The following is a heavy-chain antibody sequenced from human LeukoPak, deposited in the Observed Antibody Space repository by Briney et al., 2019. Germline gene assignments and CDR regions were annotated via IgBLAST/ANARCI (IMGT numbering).Heavy chain of an antibody. Sequence: GGSLRLSCAASGFTVSSNYMSWVRQAPGKGLEWVSVIYSGGSTYYADSVKGRFTISRDNSKNTLYLQMNSLRAEDTAVYYCAKDYTYTTSGYYYFPYFQHWGQGTLVTVSS. CDR1: GFTVSSNY. J-gene: IGHJ1*01. CDR2: IYSGGST. V-gene: IGHV3-53*05. CDR3: AKDYTYTTSGYYYFPYFQH. D-gene: IGHD3-22*01.